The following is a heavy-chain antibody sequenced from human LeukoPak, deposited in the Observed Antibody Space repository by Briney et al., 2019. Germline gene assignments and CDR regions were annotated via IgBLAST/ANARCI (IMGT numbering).Heavy chain of an antibody. CDR3: ARNEDYSDSTGYYSTFYLDS. V-gene: IGHV3-7*01. CDR1: GFIFCIYW. Sequence: GGSLRLSCAGTGFIFCIYWMSWVRQAPGKGLEWVANINEDGSEKDYVDSVKGRFTISRDNGKNALYLHMKSLRAEDTAVYYCARNEDYSDSTGYYSTFYLDSWGQGTLVTVSS. J-gene: IGHJ4*02. CDR2: INEDGSEK. D-gene: IGHD3-22*01.